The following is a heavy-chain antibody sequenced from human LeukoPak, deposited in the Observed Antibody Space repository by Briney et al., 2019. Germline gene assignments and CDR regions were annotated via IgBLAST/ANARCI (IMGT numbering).Heavy chain of an antibody. J-gene: IGHJ4*02. V-gene: IGHV3-9*01. CDR2: NSWNSGSI. D-gene: IGHD6-19*01. CDR1: GFTFDDYA. CDR3: AKDISAVAGSFDY. Sequence: GRSLRLSCAASGFTFDDYAMHWVRQAPGKGLEWVSGNSWNSGSIGYADSVKGRFTISRDNAKNSLYLQMNSLRAEDTALYYCAKDISAVAGSFDYWGQGTLVTVSS.